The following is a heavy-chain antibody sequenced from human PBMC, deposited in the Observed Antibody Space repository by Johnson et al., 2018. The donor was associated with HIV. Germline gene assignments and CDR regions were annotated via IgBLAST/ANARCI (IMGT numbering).Heavy chain of an antibody. CDR3: ARDRNYYDSSGYDAFDI. Sequence: VQLVESGGGLVQPGRSLRLSCAASGFTFDDYAMHWVRQAPGKGLEWVSGINWNGGSTGYADSVKGRFTISRDNAKNSLYLQMNSLRAEDTAVYYCARDRNYYDSSGYDAFDIWGQGTMVTVSS. CDR1: GFTFDDYA. J-gene: IGHJ3*02. CDR2: INWNGGST. D-gene: IGHD3-22*01. V-gene: IGHV3-20*04.